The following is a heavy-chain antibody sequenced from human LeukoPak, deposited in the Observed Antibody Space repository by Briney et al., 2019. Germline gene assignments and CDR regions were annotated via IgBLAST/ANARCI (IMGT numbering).Heavy chain of an antibody. J-gene: IGHJ4*02. V-gene: IGHV2-5*01. CDR2: IRWTEEK. D-gene: IGHD3-9*01. CDR3: ARDFDWSIAY. CDR1: GVSLNTRYMN. Sequence: SGPTLVKPTQTLTLTGTFSGVSLNTRYMNVAWIRQPPVKALECLSLIRWTEEKSYSSSLKNRLTITKDTPKNQVVLTMANMDPVDTATSFCARDFDWSIAYWGQGSPVTVSS.